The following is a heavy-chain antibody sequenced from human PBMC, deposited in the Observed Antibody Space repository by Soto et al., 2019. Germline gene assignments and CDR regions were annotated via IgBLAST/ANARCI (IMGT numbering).Heavy chain of an antibody. J-gene: IGHJ4*02. CDR1: GGSFSGYY. CDR3: VRERYFDWLPEY. D-gene: IGHD3-9*01. V-gene: IGHV4-34*01. Sequence: QVQLQQWGAGLLKPSETLSLTCAVYGGSFSGYYWSWIRQPPGKGLEWIGEINHSGSTNYNPSLKSRVTISVDTSKNQFSLKLSSVTAADTAVYYCVRERYFDWLPEYWGQGTLVTVSS. CDR2: INHSGST.